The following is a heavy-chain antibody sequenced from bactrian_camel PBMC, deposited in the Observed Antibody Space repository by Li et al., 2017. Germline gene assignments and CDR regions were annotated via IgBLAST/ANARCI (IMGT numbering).Heavy chain of an antibody. Sequence: HVQLVESGGGSVQAGGSLRLSCAVSGYNYASRHMAWFRQAPGKEREGVAAIGTGTKYASTYYADSVKGRFTISRDNGKNTLYLQLNSLSTEDTAMYYCVQGVYWSTYGDIFRHQRGQGTQVTVS. CDR2: IGTGTKYAST. J-gene: IGHJ4*01. D-gene: IGHD8*01. CDR3: VQGVYWSTYGDIFRHQ. CDR1: GYNYASRH. V-gene: IGHV3S1*01.